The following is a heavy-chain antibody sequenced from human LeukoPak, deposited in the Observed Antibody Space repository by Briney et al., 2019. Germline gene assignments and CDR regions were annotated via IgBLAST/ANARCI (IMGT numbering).Heavy chain of an antibody. V-gene: IGHV3-30*04. CDR2: ISYDGTNK. D-gene: IGHD2-2*01. CDR1: GFTFSSFA. Sequence: GGSLRLSCAASGFTFSSFAMHWVRQAPGKGLEWVALISYDGTNKFYADSVKGRITISRDNSKNTLYLQMNSLRGEDTAVYYCARDYQYVGDFWGQGTLVTDSS. CDR3: ARDYQYVGDF. J-gene: IGHJ4*02.